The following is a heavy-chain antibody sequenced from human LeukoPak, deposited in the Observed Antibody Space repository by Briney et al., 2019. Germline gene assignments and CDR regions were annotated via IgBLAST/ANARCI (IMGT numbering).Heavy chain of an antibody. V-gene: IGHV1-18*01. CDR2: ISAYNGNT. Sequence: ASVKVSCKASGNTFTNNGISWVRQAPGQGLEWMGWISAYNGNTNYAQKFQGRVTMTTDTSTSTAYMELRSLRSEDTAVYYCARGRYCSGGSCYGYYMDVWGKGTTVTVSS. J-gene: IGHJ6*03. CDR1: GNTFTNNG. CDR3: ARGRYCSGGSCYGYYMDV. D-gene: IGHD2-15*01.